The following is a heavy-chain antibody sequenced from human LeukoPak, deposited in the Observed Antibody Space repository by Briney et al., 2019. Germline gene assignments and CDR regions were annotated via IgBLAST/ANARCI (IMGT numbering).Heavy chain of an antibody. V-gene: IGHV1-8*01. D-gene: IGHD1-26*01. Sequence: GASVKVSCKASGYTFTSYDINWVRQATGQGLEWMGWMNPNSGNTGYAQKFQGRVTMTRNTSISTAYMELSSLRSEDTAVYYCARGFGRYSGSRRQVSSTRRQYYFDYWGQGTLVTVSS. CDR1: GYTFTSYD. CDR3: ARGFGRYSGSRRQVSSTRRQYYFDY. CDR2: MNPNSGNT. J-gene: IGHJ4*02.